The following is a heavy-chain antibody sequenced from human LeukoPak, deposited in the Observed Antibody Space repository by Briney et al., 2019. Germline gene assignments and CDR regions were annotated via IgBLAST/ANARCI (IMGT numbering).Heavy chain of an antibody. CDR3: ATGGILTGYFR. CDR1: GYTFTSYG. V-gene: IGHV1-69*05. D-gene: IGHD3-9*01. J-gene: IGHJ4*02. CDR2: IIPIFGKA. Sequence: GASVNVSCKASGYTFTSYGITWVRQAHGQGLEWMGGIIPIFGKANYAQKFQGRVTITTDESTSTAYMELSSLRSEDTAVYYCATGGILTGYFRWGQGTLVTVSS.